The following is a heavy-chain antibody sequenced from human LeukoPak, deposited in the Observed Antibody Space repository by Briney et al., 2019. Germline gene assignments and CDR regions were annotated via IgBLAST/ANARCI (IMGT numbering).Heavy chain of an antibody. Sequence: ASVKVSCKASGYTFTSYGISWVRQAPGQGLEWMGWISAYNGNTNYAQKFQGRVTITADESTSTAYMELSSLRSEDTAVYYCARSRYYYDSSASDYWGQGTLVTVSS. CDR1: GYTFTSYG. D-gene: IGHD3-22*01. CDR3: ARSRYYYDSSASDY. V-gene: IGHV1-18*01. CDR2: ISAYNGNT. J-gene: IGHJ4*02.